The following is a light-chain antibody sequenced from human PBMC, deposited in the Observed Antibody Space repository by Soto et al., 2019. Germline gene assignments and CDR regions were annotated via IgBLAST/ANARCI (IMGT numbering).Light chain of an antibody. CDR1: QSVGSSY. CDR2: GTS. Sequence: EVVLTQSPGTLSLSPGERATLSCSAMQSVGSSYLAWYQQKPGQAPRVLIYGTSSRATGIPDRFSGSGSGTDFTLTISRLEPEDFAVYYCQQYTTSSWTFGQGTKVDIK. CDR3: QQYTTSSWT. V-gene: IGKV3-20*01. J-gene: IGKJ1*01.